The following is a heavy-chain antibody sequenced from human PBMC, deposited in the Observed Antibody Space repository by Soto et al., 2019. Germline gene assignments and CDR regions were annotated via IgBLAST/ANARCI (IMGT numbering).Heavy chain of an antibody. D-gene: IGHD6-19*01. CDR1: GGTFSSYA. Sequence: SVKLSCKAFGGTFSSYAISWVRQTPGQGLEWMGGIIPIFGTANYAQKFQGRVTITADKSTSTAYIELSSLRSADAAVYYCARSGTRLAVAVSLYFDYWGQGTLVTVSS. CDR2: IIPIFGTA. V-gene: IGHV1-69*06. CDR3: ARSGTRLAVAVSLYFDY. J-gene: IGHJ4*02.